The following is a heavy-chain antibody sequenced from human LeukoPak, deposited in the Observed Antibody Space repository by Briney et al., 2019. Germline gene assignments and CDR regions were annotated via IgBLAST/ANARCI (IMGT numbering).Heavy chain of an antibody. CDR2: IYTSGST. V-gene: IGHV4-4*07. Sequence: SETLSLTCTVSGGSISSYHWSWIRQPAGMGLEWIGLIYTSGSTNYNPSLKSRVTMSVDTSKNQFSLKLSSVTAADTAVYYCARVGDYALKDWGQGTLVTVSS. CDR1: GGSISSYH. CDR3: ARVGDYALKD. J-gene: IGHJ4*02. D-gene: IGHD3-16*01.